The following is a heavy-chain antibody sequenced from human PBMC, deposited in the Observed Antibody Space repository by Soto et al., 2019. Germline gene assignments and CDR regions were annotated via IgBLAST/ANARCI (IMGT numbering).Heavy chain of an antibody. V-gene: IGHV3-30-3*01. J-gene: IGHJ4*02. CDR3: ARDRSSGYYFGIHY. CDR2: ISYDGNSK. D-gene: IGHD3-22*01. CDR1: GFTFSSYA. Sequence: QVQLVESGGGVVQPGRSLRLSCAASGFTFSSYAMHWVRQAPGKGLEWVALISYDGNSKYYADSLKGRFTISRDNSKNTLFVQMNSLRTEDTAVYYCARDRSSGYYFGIHYWGQGTLVTVSS.